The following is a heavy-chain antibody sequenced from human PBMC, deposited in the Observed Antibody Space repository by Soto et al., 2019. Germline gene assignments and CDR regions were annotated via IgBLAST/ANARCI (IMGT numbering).Heavy chain of an antibody. V-gene: IGHV6-1*01. CDR1: GGSGSSNRAA. Sequence: SQTRSVPGGMSGGSGSSNRAAGDWIRPSPSRGLEWLGRTYYRSKWYNDYAVSVKSRITINPDTSKNQFSLQLNSVTPEDTAVYYCARDQPRQQLVRGGEDWFDPWGQGTLVTVSS. CDR2: TYYRSKWYN. D-gene: IGHD6-13*01. J-gene: IGHJ5*02. CDR3: ARDQPRQQLVRGGEDWFDP.